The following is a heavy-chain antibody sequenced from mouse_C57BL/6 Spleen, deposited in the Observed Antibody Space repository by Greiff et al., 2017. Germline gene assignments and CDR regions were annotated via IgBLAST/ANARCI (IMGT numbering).Heavy chain of an antibody. Sequence: EVKLMESGGGLVKPGGSLKLSCAASGFTFSDYGMHWVRQGPEQGLEWVAYISSGSSTIYYADTVKGRFTISRDTAKNTLFLQMTSLRSEDTAVYYCARGTGSWFAYWGQGTLVTVSA. CDR1: GFTFSDYG. CDR3: ARGTGSWFAY. J-gene: IGHJ3*01. D-gene: IGHD4-1*01. CDR2: ISSGSSTI. V-gene: IGHV5-17*01.